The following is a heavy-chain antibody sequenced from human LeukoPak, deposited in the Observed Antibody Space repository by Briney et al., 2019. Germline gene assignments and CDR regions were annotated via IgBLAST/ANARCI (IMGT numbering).Heavy chain of an antibody. Sequence: GGSLRLSCTASGFTFGDYAMSWFRQAPGKGLEWVGFIRSKAYGGTTEYAASVKGRFTISRDDSKSIAYLQMNSLKTEDTAVYYCTALDYYDSSGYRDYWGQGTLVTVSP. J-gene: IGHJ4*02. D-gene: IGHD3-22*01. CDR1: GFTFGDYA. CDR3: TALDYYDSSGYRDY. V-gene: IGHV3-49*03. CDR2: IRSKAYGGTT.